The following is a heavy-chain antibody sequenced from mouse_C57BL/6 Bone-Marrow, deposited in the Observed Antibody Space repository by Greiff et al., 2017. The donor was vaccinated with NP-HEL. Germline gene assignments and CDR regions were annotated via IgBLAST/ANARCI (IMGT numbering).Heavy chain of an antibody. CDR1: GYTFTSYW. Sequence: QVQLKQPGTELVKPGASVKLSCKASGYTFTSYWMHWVKQRPGQGLEWIGNINPSNGGTNYNEKFKSKATLTVDKSSSTAYMQLSSLTSEDSAVYDCAIYYYGSSYLDVWGTGTTVTVSS. V-gene: IGHV1-53*01. CDR3: AIYYYGSSYLDV. CDR2: INPSNGGT. J-gene: IGHJ1*03. D-gene: IGHD1-1*01.